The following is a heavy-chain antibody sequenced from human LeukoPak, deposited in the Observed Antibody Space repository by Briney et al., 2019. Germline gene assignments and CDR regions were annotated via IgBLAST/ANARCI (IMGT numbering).Heavy chain of an antibody. J-gene: IGHJ4*02. D-gene: IGHD4-23*01. CDR2: ISGSGGST. CDR3: AKDQYGGNPQYYFDY. CDR1: GFTFSSYA. V-gene: IGHV3-23*01. Sequence: GGSLRLSCAASGFTFSSYAMSWVRQAPGKGLDWVSAISGSGGSTYYADSVKGRFTISRDNSKNTLYLQMNSLRAEDTAVYYCAKDQYGGNPQYYFDYWGQGTLVTVSS.